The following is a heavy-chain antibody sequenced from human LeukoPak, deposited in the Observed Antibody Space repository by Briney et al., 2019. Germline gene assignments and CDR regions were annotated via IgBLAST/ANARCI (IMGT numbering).Heavy chain of an antibody. CDR2: ISSSSSTK. V-gene: IGHV3-48*01. Sequence: GGSLRLSCEASGFTFSSYSMNWVRQAPGKGLEWVSYISSSSSTKKYVDSVKGRFTISRDNAKNSLYLQMNSLRAEDTAVYYCFGTPKDILTGYYRIGAFDIWGQGTMVTVSS. J-gene: IGHJ3*02. CDR3: FGTPKDILTGYYRIGAFDI. D-gene: IGHD3-9*01. CDR1: GFTFSSYS.